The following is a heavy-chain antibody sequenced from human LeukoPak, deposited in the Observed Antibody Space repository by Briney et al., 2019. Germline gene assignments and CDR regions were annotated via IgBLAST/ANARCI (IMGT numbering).Heavy chain of an antibody. CDR1: GGSVSSGSYY. CDR3: ARGVVVAAIGYYGMDV. V-gene: IGHV4-61*01. D-gene: IGHD2-15*01. CDR2: IYYSGSP. J-gene: IGHJ6*04. Sequence: PSDTLSLIRTVSGGSVSSGSYYWTWIPQPPGKGLEWIRYIYYSGSPNYNPSLKSRVTISVDTSNNQFSLKLSSVTAADTAVYYCARGVVVAAIGYYGMDVWGKGTTVTVSS.